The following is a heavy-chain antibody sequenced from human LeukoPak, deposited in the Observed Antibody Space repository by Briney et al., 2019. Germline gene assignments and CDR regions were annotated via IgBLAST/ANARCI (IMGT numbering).Heavy chain of an antibody. Sequence: SETLSLTCSVCGGSIVSSTFYWGWVRQPPGKGLEWIGIIHHSGSTYYNSSLKSRVTISVDTSKNTLSLKLNSVTAADTAVYYCARENWRDGYVGSKWGQGTLVTVSS. CDR2: IHHSGST. CDR1: GGSIVSSTFY. D-gene: IGHD5-24*01. J-gene: IGHJ4*02. V-gene: IGHV4-39*07. CDR3: ARENWRDGYVGSK.